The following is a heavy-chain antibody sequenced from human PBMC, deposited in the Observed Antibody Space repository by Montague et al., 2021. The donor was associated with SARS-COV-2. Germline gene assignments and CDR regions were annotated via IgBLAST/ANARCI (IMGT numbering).Heavy chain of an antibody. CDR3: ARVTTKRTRYGSGSYRGFDAFDI. Sequence: SETLSLTCTVSGGSTNTYYWNWIRQPPGKGLEWIGYIYYSGSINYNPSLKSRVTISVDTSKNQFSLKLSSVTAADTAVYYCARVTTKRTRYGSGSYRGFDAFDIWGQGTLVTVSS. J-gene: IGHJ3*02. CDR2: IYYSGSI. V-gene: IGHV4-59*08. D-gene: IGHD3-10*01. CDR1: GGSTNTYY.